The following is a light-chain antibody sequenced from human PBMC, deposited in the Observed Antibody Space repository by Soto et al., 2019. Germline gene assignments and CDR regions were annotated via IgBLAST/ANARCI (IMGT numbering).Light chain of an antibody. J-gene: IGKJ1*01. CDR2: AAS. CDR3: QQYYSYPPWT. Sequence: IQLTQSPSSLSASVGDRVTITCRASQGIGSYLAWYQQKPGEAPKLLIFAASTLQSGVPSRFSGSGSGTDFTLTISSLQAEDFATYYCQQYYSYPPWTFGQGTKVDIK. V-gene: IGKV1-9*01. CDR1: QGIGSY.